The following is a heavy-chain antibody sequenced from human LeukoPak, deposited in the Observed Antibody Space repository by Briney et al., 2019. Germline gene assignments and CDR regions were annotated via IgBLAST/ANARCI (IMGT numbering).Heavy chain of an antibody. V-gene: IGHV1-18*01. CDR3: ARGGGAALDYYYYYMDV. CDR2: ISAYNGYT. Sequence: ASVKVSCKASGYSFTNYGISWVRQAPGQGLEWMGWISAYNGYTHFAQKFQGRVTMTTGTSTSTAYMELSSLRSEDTAVYYCARGGGAALDYYYYYMDVWGKGTTVTVSS. CDR1: GYSFTNYG. D-gene: IGHD3-16*01. J-gene: IGHJ6*03.